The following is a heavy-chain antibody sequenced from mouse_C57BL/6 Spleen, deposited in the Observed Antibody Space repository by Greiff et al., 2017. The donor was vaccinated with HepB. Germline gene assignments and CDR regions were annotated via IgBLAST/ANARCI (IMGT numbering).Heavy chain of an antibody. D-gene: IGHD2-4*01. CDR2: IDPNSGGT. Sequence: QVQLQQPGAELVKPGASVKLSCKASGYTFTSYWMHWVKQRPGRGLEWIGRIDPNSGGTKYNEKFKSKATLTVDKPSSTAYLQLSSLTSEDSAVYYGARGGEDYDAGSGAMDYWGQGTSVTVSS. CDR1: GYTFTSYW. CDR3: ARGGEDYDAGSGAMDY. V-gene: IGHV1-72*01. J-gene: IGHJ4*01.